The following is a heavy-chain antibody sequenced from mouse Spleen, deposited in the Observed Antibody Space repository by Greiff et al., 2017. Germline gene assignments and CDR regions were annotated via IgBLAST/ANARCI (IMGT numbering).Heavy chain of an antibody. CDR2: ISSGGSYT. CDR3: TRDGPSTMITTDYFDY. J-gene: IGHJ2*01. CDR1: GFTFSSYT. V-gene: IGHV5-6-4*01. Sequence: EVKLMESGGGLVKPGGSLKLSCAASGFTFSSYTMSWVRQTPEKRLEWVATISSGGSYTYYPDSVKGRFTISRDNAKNTLYLQMSSLKSEDTAMYYCTRDGPSTMITTDYFDYWGQGTTLTVSS. D-gene: IGHD2-4*01.